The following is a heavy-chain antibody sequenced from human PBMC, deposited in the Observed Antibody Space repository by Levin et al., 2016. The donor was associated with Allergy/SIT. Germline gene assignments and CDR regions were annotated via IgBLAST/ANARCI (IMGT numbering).Heavy chain of an antibody. D-gene: IGHD3-10*01. Sequence: WVRQAPGQRLEWMGWINAGNGNTKYSQKFQGRVTITRDTSASTAYMELSSLRSEDTAVYYCARVGVGNYYYYYGMDVWGQGTTVTVSS. CDR2: INAGNGNT. J-gene: IGHJ6*02. V-gene: IGHV1-3*01. CDR3: ARVGVGNYYYYYGMDV.